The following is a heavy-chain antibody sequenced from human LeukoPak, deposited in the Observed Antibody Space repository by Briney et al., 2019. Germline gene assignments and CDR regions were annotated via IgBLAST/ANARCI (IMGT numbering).Heavy chain of an antibody. CDR3: AKDPNSSVGY. V-gene: IGHV3-53*05. D-gene: IGHD3-22*01. CDR1: GFNVSSSA. CDR2: VYRDGNA. J-gene: IGHJ4*02. Sequence: GGSLRLSCAASGFNVSSSAMSWVRQAPDKGLEWVSIVYRDGNAYYADSVKGRFTISRDNSKNTLYLQMNSLRAEDTAVYYCAKDPNSSVGYWGQGTLVTVSS.